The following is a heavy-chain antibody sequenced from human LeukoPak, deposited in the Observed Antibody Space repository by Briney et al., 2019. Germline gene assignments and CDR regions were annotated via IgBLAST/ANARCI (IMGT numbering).Heavy chain of an antibody. CDR3: AKERPAIAVATQAVFDY. CDR2: ISYGGSNK. D-gene: IGHD6-19*01. V-gene: IGHV3-30*18. CDR1: GFTFSSYA. Sequence: SGGSLRLSCAASGFTFSSYAMHWVRQAPGKGLEWVAVISYGGSNKYYADSVKGRFSISRDNSKSTLYLQMNSLRADDTAVYYCAKERPAIAVATQAVFDYWGQGTLVTVSS. J-gene: IGHJ4*02.